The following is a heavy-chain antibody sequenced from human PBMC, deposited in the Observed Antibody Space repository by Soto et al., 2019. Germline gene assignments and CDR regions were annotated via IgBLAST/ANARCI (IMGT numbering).Heavy chain of an antibody. Sequence: PSETLSLTCSVSDDSINSDKYYWGWIRQPPGKGLEWIGSIYYRGNAYYNPSLQTRVTISLDKSKSQFSLKLNSVTAADTAVYYCARASRGSGYKRFMGAFDIWGQGTMVTVSS. CDR2: IYYRGNA. V-gene: IGHV4-39*01. CDR1: DDSINSDKYY. CDR3: ARASRGSGYKRFMGAFDI. D-gene: IGHD3-3*01. J-gene: IGHJ3*02.